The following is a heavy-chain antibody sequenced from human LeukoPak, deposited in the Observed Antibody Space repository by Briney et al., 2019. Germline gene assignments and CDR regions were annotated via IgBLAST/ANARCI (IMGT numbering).Heavy chain of an antibody. J-gene: IGHJ5*02. CDR3: TSGGHYFDP. V-gene: IGHV3-15*01. CDR1: GFTSSNAW. CDR2: IKSKTDGGTT. D-gene: IGHD1-26*01. Sequence: GGSLRLSCAASGFTSSNAWMSWVRQAPGKGLEWVGRIKSKTDGGTTDYAAPLKGRFSISRDDSKNTLYLQMNSLKIEDTAVYSCTSGGHYFDPWGQGTLVTVSS.